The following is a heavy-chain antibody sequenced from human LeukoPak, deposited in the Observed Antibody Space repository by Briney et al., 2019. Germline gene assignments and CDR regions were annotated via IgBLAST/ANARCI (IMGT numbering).Heavy chain of an antibody. Sequence: ASVKVSCKASGYTFTSYAMNWVRQAPGQELEWMGWFNTNTGNPTYAQGFTGRFVFSLDTSVSTAYLQICSLKAEDTAVYYCARDRLAARRSAGRYNWFDPWGQGTLVTVSS. J-gene: IGHJ5*02. V-gene: IGHV7-4-1*01. CDR1: GYTFTSYA. CDR3: ARDRLAARRSAGRYNWFDP. CDR2: FNTNTGNP. D-gene: IGHD6-6*01.